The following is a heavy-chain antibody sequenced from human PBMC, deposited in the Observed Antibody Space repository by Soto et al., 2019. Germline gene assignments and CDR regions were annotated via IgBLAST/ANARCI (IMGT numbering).Heavy chain of an antibody. CDR3: AREKSRYYYDSSGYYLDY. J-gene: IGHJ4*02. Sequence: SETLSLTCAVYGGSFSGYYWSWIRQPPGKGLEWIGEINHSGSTNYNPSLKSRVTIAVDTSKNQFSLKLSSVTAADTAVYYCAREKSRYYYDSSGYYLDYWGQGTLVTVSS. D-gene: IGHD3-22*01. CDR1: GGSFSGYY. CDR2: INHSGST. V-gene: IGHV4-34*01.